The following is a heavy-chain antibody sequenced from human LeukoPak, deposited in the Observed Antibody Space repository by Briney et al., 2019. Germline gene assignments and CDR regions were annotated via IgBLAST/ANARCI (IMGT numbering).Heavy chain of an antibody. J-gene: IGHJ4*02. CDR1: GGSIGSYY. Sequence: PSETLSLTCTVSGGSIGSYYWNWIRQPPGKGLEWIGSFHHSGNTHYNPSLKSRVTISVDTSNNQFSLRLGSVTAADTAVYYCARSGSTTWHNFDYWGQGTLVTVSS. CDR2: FHHSGNT. CDR3: ARSGSTTWHNFDY. D-gene: IGHD6-13*01. V-gene: IGHV4-59*13.